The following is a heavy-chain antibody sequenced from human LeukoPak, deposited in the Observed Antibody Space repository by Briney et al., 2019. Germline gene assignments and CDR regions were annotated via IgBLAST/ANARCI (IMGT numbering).Heavy chain of an antibody. D-gene: IGHD4-17*01. Sequence: GGSLRLSCAASGFTFTNFAMHWVRQAPGKGLEWVAVISNDERNKYYADSVKGRFTISRDNSKNTLYLQMNSLRAEDTAVYYCAKRPTSGDYYFDYWGQGTLVTVSS. J-gene: IGHJ4*02. CDR1: GFTFTNFA. V-gene: IGHV3-30-3*02. CDR2: ISNDERNK. CDR3: AKRPTSGDYYFDY.